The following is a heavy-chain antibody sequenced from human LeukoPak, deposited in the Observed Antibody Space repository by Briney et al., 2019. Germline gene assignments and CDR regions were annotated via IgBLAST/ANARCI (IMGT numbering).Heavy chain of an antibody. J-gene: IGHJ4*02. CDR2: IYPGDSDT. CDR3: ARPVGPYCGGDCYSDY. CDR1: GYSFTSYW. Sequence: GEYLKISCKGSGYSFTSYWIGWVRQMPGKGLEWMGIIYPGDSDTRYSPSFQGQVTISADKSISTAYLQWSSLKASDTAMYYCARPVGPYCGGDCYSDYWGQGTLVTVSS. D-gene: IGHD2-21*01. V-gene: IGHV5-51*01.